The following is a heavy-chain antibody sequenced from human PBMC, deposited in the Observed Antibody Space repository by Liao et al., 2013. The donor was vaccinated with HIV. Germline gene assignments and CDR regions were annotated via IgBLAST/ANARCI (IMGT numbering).Heavy chain of an antibody. D-gene: IGHD2-15*01. CDR2: IYYSGST. CDR1: GGSTSSSSYY. J-gene: IGHJ6*03. CDR3: ARVGGTYYYYYMDV. V-gene: IGHV4-39*07. Sequence: QVQLQESGPGLVKPSGTLSLTCTVSGGSTSSSSYYWGWIRQPPGKGLEWIGNIYYSGSTHYNPSLKRRVTISVETSTNQFFLKLRSVTAADTAVYYCARVGGTYYYYYMDVWGDGTTVTVSS.